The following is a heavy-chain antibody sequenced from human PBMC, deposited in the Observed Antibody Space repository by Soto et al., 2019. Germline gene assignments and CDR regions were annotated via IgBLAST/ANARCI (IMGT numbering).Heavy chain of an antibody. CDR3: ARDTYYYGSGSYSP. Sequence: GGSLRLSCAASGFTFSDYSMNWVRQAPGKGLEWVSSISSGSSYIYYADSVKGRFTISRDNAKNSLYLQMNSLRAEDTAVYYCARDTYYYGSGSYSPWGQGTLVTVSS. V-gene: IGHV3-21*01. CDR1: GFTFSDYS. CDR2: ISSGSSYI. D-gene: IGHD3-10*01. J-gene: IGHJ5*02.